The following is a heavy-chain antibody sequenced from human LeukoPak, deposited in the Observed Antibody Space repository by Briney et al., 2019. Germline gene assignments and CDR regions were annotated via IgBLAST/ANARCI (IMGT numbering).Heavy chain of an antibody. J-gene: IGHJ4*02. D-gene: IGHD4-11*01. Sequence: ASVKVSCTASGYTFTDYYVHWVRQAPGQGLEWMGWINPKRGVTNSAQKFQGRVTMTRDTSISTIYMELRSLISDDTAAYYCARGVAVTDRARFFDYWGQGTLVTVSS. V-gene: IGHV1-2*02. CDR1: GYTFTDYY. CDR2: INPKRGVT. CDR3: ARGVAVTDRARFFDY.